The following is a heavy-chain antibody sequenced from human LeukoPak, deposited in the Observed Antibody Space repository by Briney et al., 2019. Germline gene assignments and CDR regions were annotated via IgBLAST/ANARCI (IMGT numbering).Heavy chain of an antibody. V-gene: IGHV4-34*01. Sequence: SETLSLTCAVYGGSFSGYYWSWIRQPPGKGLEWIGEINHSGSTNYNPSLKSRVTISVDTSKNQFSLKLSSVTAADTAVYYCARGDIAAFDYWGQGTLVTVSS. J-gene: IGHJ4*02. CDR2: INHSGST. CDR1: GGSFSGYY. D-gene: IGHD6-13*01. CDR3: ARGDIAAFDY.